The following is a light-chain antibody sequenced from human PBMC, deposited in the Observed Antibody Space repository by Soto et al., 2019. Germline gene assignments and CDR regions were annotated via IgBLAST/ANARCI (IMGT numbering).Light chain of an antibody. CDR1: QSVSNN. CDR2: GSS. J-gene: IGKJ5*01. V-gene: IGKV3-15*01. CDR3: QQHNNWPPIT. Sequence: EIVMTQAPATLSVSPGERVTLSCRASQSVSNNLVWYQQKPGQAPRLLMYGSSIRATGIPARFSGSGSWTEFTLTISSLQSEDFAVYYCQQHNNWPPITFGQGTRLEIK.